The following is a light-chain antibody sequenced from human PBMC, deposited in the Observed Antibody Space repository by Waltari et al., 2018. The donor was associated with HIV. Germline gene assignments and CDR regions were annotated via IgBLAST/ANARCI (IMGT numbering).Light chain of an antibody. CDR1: SLRSYS. CDR3: NSLDNSGVLVV. V-gene: IGLV3-19*01. CDR2: GKN. Sequence: SSEVTQDPAVSVALGQTVRITCQGDSLRSYSASWYQQKPGQAPILVIYGKNNRPAGIPDRFSGSSAGNTASLTITAAQAEDEADYYCNSLDNSGVLVVFGGGTKLTVL. J-gene: IGLJ2*01.